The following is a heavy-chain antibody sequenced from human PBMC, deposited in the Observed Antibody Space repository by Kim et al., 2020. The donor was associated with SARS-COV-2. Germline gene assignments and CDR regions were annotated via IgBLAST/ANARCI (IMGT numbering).Heavy chain of an antibody. D-gene: IGHD3-10*01. V-gene: IGHV3-33*01. Sequence: GGSLRLSCAASGFTFSSYGMHWVRQAPGKGLEWVAVIWYDGSNKYYADSVKGRFTISRDNSKNTLYLQMNSLRAEDTAVYYCARATLWFGELLPPDSGYYYGMDVWGQGTTVTVSS. CDR3: ARATLWFGELLPPDSGYYYGMDV. CDR2: IWYDGSNK. CDR1: GFTFSSYG. J-gene: IGHJ6*02.